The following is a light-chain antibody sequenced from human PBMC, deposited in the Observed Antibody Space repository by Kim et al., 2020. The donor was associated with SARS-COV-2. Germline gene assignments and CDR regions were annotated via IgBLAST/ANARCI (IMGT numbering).Light chain of an antibody. CDR2: YDS. CDR1: NIGSKS. Sequence: PGKTDRINCGGNNIGSKSVDWYQQKPGQAPVLVIYYDSDRPSGIPERFSGSNSGNTATLTISRVEAGDEADYYCQVWDSSSDRLWVFGGGTQLTVL. J-gene: IGLJ3*02. V-gene: IGLV3-21*04. CDR3: QVWDSSSDRLWV.